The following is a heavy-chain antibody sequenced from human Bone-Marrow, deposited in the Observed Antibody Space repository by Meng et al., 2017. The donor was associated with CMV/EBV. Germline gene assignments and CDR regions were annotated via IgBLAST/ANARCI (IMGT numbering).Heavy chain of an antibody. CDR2: SNAGNGNT. CDR3: ARGFNDFWSGYYKVKAFDI. J-gene: IGHJ3*02. V-gene: IGHV1-3*02. Sequence: ASVKVSCKASGYTFTSYAMHWVRQAPGQRLEWMGWSNAGNGNTKYSQEFQGRVTITRDTSASTAYMELSSLRSEDTAVYYCARGFNDFWSGYYKVKAFDIWGQGTMVTVSS. CDR1: GYTFTSYA. D-gene: IGHD3-3*01.